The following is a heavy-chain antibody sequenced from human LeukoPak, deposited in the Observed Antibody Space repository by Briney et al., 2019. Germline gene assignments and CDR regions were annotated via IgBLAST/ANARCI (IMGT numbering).Heavy chain of an antibody. V-gene: IGHV3-53*01. D-gene: IGHD1-26*01. CDR2: IYSGGST. J-gene: IGHJ4*02. CDR1: GFTVSSNY. CDR3: ARDREYLVGAPVGDFFDY. Sequence: PGGSLRLSCAASGFTVSSNYMSWVRQAPGKGLEWVSVIYSGGSTYYADSVKGRFTISRDNSKNTLYLQMNSLRAEDTAVYYCARDREYLVGAPVGDFFDYWGQGTLVTVSS.